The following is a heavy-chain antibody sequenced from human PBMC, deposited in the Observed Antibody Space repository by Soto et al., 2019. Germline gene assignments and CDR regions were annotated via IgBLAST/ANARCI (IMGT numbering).Heavy chain of an antibody. CDR3: ARVTSGRGWVPTVTTVWFDP. J-gene: IGHJ5*02. V-gene: IGHV1-18*01. D-gene: IGHD4-17*01. CDR2: ISAYNGNT. Sequence: ASVKVSCKASGYTFTSYGISWVRQAPGQGLEWMGWISAYNGNTNYAQKLQGRVTMTTDTSTSTAYMELRSLRSDDTAVYYCARVTSGRGWVPTVTTVWFDPWGQGTLVTVSS. CDR1: GYTFTSYG.